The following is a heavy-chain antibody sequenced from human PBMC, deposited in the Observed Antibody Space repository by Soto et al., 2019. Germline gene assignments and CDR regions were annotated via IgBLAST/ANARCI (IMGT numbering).Heavy chain of an antibody. J-gene: IGHJ6*02. D-gene: IGHD3-10*01. CDR2: ISYDGSNK. Sequence: GGSLRLSCAASGFTFSSYGMHWVRQAPGKGLEWVAVISYDGSNKYYADSVKGRFTISRDNSKNTLYLQMNSLRAEDTAVYYCARNYGSGPPTRALYYYYGMDVWGQGTTVTVSS. V-gene: IGHV3-30*03. CDR3: ARNYGSGPPTRALYYYYGMDV. CDR1: GFTFSSYG.